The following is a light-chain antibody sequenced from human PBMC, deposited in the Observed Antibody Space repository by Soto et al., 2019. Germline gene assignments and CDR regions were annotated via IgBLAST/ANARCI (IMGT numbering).Light chain of an antibody. J-gene: IGLJ1*01. CDR2: GSD. Sequence: QSVLTQPPSVSGTPGQRVTISCSGGSSNIGTYTVNWYQQLPGTAPKLLIYGSDQRPSGVPDRFSGSKSGTSASLAISGLQSEDEADYYCAAWDDSLNGYVFGTGTKVTV. V-gene: IGLV1-44*01. CDR1: SSNIGTYT. CDR3: AAWDDSLNGYV.